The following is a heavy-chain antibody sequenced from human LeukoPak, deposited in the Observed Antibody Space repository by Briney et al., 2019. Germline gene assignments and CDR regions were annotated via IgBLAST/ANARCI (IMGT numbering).Heavy chain of an antibody. CDR2: INHSGST. V-gene: IGHV4-34*01. CDR1: GGSFSGYY. CDR3: ARGGRIYYYDSSGYYYGY. D-gene: IGHD3-22*01. Sequence: SETLSLTCAVYGGSFSGYYWSWIRQPPGKGLEGIGEINHSGSTNYNPSLKSRVTISEDTSKNQFSLKLSSVTAADTAVYYCARGGRIYYYDSSGYYYGYWGQGTLVTVSS. J-gene: IGHJ4*02.